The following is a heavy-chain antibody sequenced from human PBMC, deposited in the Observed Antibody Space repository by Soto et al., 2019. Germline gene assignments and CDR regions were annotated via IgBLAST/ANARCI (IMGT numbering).Heavy chain of an antibody. D-gene: IGHD3-3*01. CDR2: ISAYNGNT. Sequence: DSVKVSCKASGYTFTSYGISWVRQAPGQGLEWMGWISAYNGNTSYAQKLQGRVTMTTDTSTSTAYMELRSLRSDDTDVYYCARAYVLNFCPPYPNSGAPNYSYYGMDFWGQGTTVTVSS. J-gene: IGHJ6*02. CDR3: ARAYVLNFCPPYPNSGAPNYSYYGMDF. CDR1: GYTFTSYG. V-gene: IGHV1-18*04.